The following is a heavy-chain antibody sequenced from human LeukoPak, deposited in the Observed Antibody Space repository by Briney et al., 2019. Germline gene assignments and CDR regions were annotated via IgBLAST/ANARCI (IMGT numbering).Heavy chain of an antibody. J-gene: IGHJ4*02. Sequence: PGRSLRLSCAASGFIFSSYSMHWVRQAPGKGLEWVAVIWYDGSNKYYADSVKGRFTISRDNSKNTLYLQMNSLRGEDTAVYYCARGSYTSSWYGVFDYWGQGTLVTVSS. D-gene: IGHD6-13*01. V-gene: IGHV3-33*01. CDR1: GFIFSSYS. CDR3: ARGSYTSSWYGVFDY. CDR2: IWYDGSNK.